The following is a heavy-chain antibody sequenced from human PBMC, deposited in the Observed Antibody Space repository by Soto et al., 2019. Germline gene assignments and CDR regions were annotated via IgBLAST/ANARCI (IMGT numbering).Heavy chain of an antibody. J-gene: IGHJ4*02. V-gene: IGHV4-39*01. CDR2: FWSTGNT. D-gene: IGHD6-19*01. CDR1: GDSIRSGTYS. Sequence: PSETLSLTCTVSGDSIRSGTYSWDWLRQSPGKGLEWIGCFWSTGNTYYNPSLKSRVTISVDTSKNQFSLKLSSVTAADTAVYYCASSGWWYFDYWGQGTLVTVSS. CDR3: ASSGWWYFDY.